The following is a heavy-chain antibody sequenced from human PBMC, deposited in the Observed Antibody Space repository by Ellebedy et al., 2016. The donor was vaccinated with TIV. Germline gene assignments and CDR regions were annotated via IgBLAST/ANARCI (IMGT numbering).Heavy chain of an antibody. Sequence: SETLSLXXTVYGGSFSGYYWSWIRQSPGMGLEGIGEINLGGSTNYNPSLKSRITMSIDTSKNQFSLKLTSVTAADTAVFYCARHIESGGYSARWFDPWGQGTLVTVSS. CDR1: GGSFSGYY. CDR2: INLGGST. CDR3: ARHIESGGYSARWFDP. D-gene: IGHD1-26*01. J-gene: IGHJ5*02. V-gene: IGHV4-34*10.